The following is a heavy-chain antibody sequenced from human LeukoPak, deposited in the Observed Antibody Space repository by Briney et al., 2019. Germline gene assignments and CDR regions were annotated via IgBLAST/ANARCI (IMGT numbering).Heavy chain of an antibody. CDR3: ARQGGDGYSFGFWGYYYYGMDV. Sequence: SETLSLTCAVYGGSFSGYYWSWIRQPPGKGLEWIGEINHSGSTNYNPSLKSRVTISVDTSKNQFSLKLSSVTAADTAVYYCARQGGDGYSFGFWGYYYYGMDVWGQGTTVTVSS. V-gene: IGHV4-34*01. D-gene: IGHD5-24*01. CDR1: GGSFSGYY. CDR2: INHSGST. J-gene: IGHJ6*02.